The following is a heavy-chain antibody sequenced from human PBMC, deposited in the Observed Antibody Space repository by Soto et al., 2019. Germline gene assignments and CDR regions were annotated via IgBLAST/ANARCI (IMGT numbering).Heavy chain of an antibody. CDR3: ARVSSQGYGLDY. CDR2: FDPEDGET. CDR1: GYTHTELF. V-gene: IGHV1-24*01. Sequence: SVKVPCQASGYTHTELFMVLVRQAPGKALEWMGGFDPEDGETVYPQKFHRRVTMTEDTSTDTAYMELRSMSFEDMAVYYCARVSSQGYGLDYWGQGTLVTVSS. D-gene: IGHD6-13*01. J-gene: IGHJ4*02.